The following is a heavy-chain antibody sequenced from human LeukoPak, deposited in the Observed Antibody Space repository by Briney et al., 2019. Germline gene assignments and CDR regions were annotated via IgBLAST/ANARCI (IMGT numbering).Heavy chain of an antibody. CDR2: VKSDGSNP. CDR3: TRDIVSGSGSLDY. Sequence: GGSLRLSCAASRFSFSNYWMHWVRQAPGKGLVWVSRVKSDGSNPSYADSVKGRFTNSRGNAENMLYLQMNTLGAEDTAVYYCTRDIVSGSGSLDYWGQGTLVTVSS. J-gene: IGHJ4*02. D-gene: IGHD3-10*01. V-gene: IGHV3-74*01. CDR1: RFSFSNYW.